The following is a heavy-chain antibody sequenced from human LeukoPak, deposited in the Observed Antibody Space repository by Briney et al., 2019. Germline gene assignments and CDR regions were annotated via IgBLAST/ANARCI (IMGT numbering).Heavy chain of an antibody. D-gene: IGHD1-14*01. CDR1: RLTFGDFSDYY. V-gene: IGHV3-11*04. J-gene: IGHJ5*02. CDR3: VITAGRAGATDH. Sequence: GGSLRLSCAASRLTFGDFSDYYMSWIRQTPGEGLEWLSYISNSGDTIYYADSVKGRFTISRDNAKKSLFLQMDGLRVEDTAVYYCVITAGRAGATDHWGQGALVTVSS. CDR2: ISNSGDTI.